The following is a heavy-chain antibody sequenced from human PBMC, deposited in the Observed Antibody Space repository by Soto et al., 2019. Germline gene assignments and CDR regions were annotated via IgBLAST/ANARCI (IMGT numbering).Heavy chain of an antibody. CDR1: GGSISSYY. D-gene: IGHD6-6*01. V-gene: IGHV4-59*01. CDR2: IYYSGST. Sequence: SETLSLTCTVSGGSISSYYWSWIRQPPGKGLEWIGYIYYSGSTNYNPSLKSRITISVDTSKNQFSLKLRSVTAADTAVYYCARDLRADSSSSFFDYWGQGTLVTVSS. CDR3: ARDLRADSSSSFFDY. J-gene: IGHJ4*02.